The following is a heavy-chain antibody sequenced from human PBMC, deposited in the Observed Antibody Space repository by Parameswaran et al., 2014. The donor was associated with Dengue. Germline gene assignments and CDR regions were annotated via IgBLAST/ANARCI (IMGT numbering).Heavy chain of an antibody. CDR2: IYYSGST. Sequence: VRQAPGKGLEWIGYIYYSGSTYYNPSLKSRVTISVDTSKNQFSLKLSSVTAADTAVYYCARGNYYDSSGFNFDYWGQGTLVTVSS. V-gene: IGHV4-31*02. CDR3: ARGNYYDSSGFNFDY. D-gene: IGHD3-22*01. J-gene: IGHJ4*02.